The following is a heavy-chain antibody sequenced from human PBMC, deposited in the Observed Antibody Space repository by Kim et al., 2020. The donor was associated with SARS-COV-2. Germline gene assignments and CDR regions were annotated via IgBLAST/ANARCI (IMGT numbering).Heavy chain of an antibody. CDR2: IYYSGST. Sequence: SETLSLTCTVSGGSISSYYWSWIRQPPGKGLEWIGYIYYSGSTNYNPSLKSRVTISVDTSKNQFSLKLSSVTAADTAVYYCARTALGSSWYRTAFDIWGQGTMVTVSS. J-gene: IGHJ3*02. CDR1: GGSISSYY. D-gene: IGHD6-13*01. CDR3: ARTALGSSWYRTAFDI. V-gene: IGHV4-59*01.